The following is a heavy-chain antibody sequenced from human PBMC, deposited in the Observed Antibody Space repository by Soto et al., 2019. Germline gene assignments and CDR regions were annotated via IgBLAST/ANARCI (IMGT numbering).Heavy chain of an antibody. CDR3: ANVRYSSSWIYNWFDP. J-gene: IGHJ5*02. CDR1: GYTFTSYG. Sequence: GASVKVSCKASGYTFTSYGTSWVRQAPGQGLEWMGWISAYNGNTNYAQKLQGRVTMTTDTSTSTAYMELRSLRSDDTAVYYCANVRYSSSWIYNWFDPWGQGTLVTVSS. D-gene: IGHD6-13*01. V-gene: IGHV1-18*01. CDR2: ISAYNGNT.